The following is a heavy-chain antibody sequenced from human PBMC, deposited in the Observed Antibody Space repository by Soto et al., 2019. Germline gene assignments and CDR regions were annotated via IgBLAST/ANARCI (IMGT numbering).Heavy chain of an antibody. J-gene: IGHJ6*02. CDR3: ASDRETVGVIRYYYGMDV. Sequence: ASVKVSCKASGYTFTSYGISWVRQAPGQGLEWMGWISAYNGNTNYAQKLQGRVTMTTDTSTSTAYMELRSLRSDDTAVYYCASDRETVGVIRYYYGMDVWGQGTTVTVSS. V-gene: IGHV1-18*01. D-gene: IGHD3-16*02. CDR2: ISAYNGNT. CDR1: GYTFTSYG.